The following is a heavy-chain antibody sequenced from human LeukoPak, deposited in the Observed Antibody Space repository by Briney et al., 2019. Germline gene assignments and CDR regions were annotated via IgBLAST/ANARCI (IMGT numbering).Heavy chain of an antibody. CDR3: ARGGFYCGGDCYVDY. CDR1: GGSFSVYY. V-gene: IGHV4-34*01. CDR2: INHSGNT. D-gene: IGHD2-21*02. J-gene: IGHJ4*02. Sequence: SETLSLTCAVYGGSFSVYYWSWIRQPQGKGLEWIGEINHSGNTNYNPSLKSRVTISVDTSKNQFSLKLCSVTAADTAVYYCARGGFYCGGDCYVDYWGQGTLVTVSS.